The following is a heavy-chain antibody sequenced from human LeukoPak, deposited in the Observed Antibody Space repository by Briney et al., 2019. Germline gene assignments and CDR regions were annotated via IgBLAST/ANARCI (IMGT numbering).Heavy chain of an antibody. CDR3: ARQGYYGSGSYYTDAFDI. D-gene: IGHD3-10*01. J-gene: IGHJ3*02. CDR1: GYSFTSYW. CDR2: IYPGDSDT. Sequence: GESLKISCNGSGYSFTSYWIGWVRQMPGKGLEWMGIIYPGDSDTRYSPSFQGQVTISADKSISTAYLQWSSLKASDTAMYYCARQGYYGSGSYYTDAFDIWGQGTMVTVSS. V-gene: IGHV5-51*01.